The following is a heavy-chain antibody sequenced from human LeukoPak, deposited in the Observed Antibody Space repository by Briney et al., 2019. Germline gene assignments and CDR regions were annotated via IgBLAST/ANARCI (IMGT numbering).Heavy chain of an antibody. CDR3: ASGGNIAVAGTDVARLLPCDY. CDR2: INPSGGST. V-gene: IGHV1-46*01. D-gene: IGHD6-19*01. Sequence: GASVKVSCKASGYTFTGYYMHWVRQAPGQGLEWMGIINPSGGSTSYAQKFQGRVTMTRDTSTSTVYMELSSLRSEDTAVYYCASGGNIAVAGTDVARLLPCDYWGQGTLVTVSS. J-gene: IGHJ4*02. CDR1: GYTFTGYY.